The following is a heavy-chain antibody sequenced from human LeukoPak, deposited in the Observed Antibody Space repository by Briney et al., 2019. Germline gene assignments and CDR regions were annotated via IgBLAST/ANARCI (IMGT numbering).Heavy chain of an antibody. Sequence: PSETLSLTCTVSGGSISSYYWSWIRQPAGKGLEWIGRIYTSGSTNYNPSLKSRVTMSVDTSKNQFSLKLSSVTAADTAVYYCARASPMAREDAFDIWGQGTMVTVSS. J-gene: IGHJ3*02. V-gene: IGHV4-4*07. D-gene: IGHD2-8*01. CDR1: GGSISSYY. CDR2: IYTSGST. CDR3: ARASPMAREDAFDI.